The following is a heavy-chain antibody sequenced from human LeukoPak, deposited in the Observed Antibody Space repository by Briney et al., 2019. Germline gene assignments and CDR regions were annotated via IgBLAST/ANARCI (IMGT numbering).Heavy chain of an antibody. CDR3: ARAYYDSSGYYPYYFDY. CDR2: IYYSGST. D-gene: IGHD3-22*01. V-gene: IGHV4-31*03. CDR1: GGSISSGGYC. J-gene: IGHJ4*02. Sequence: SQTLSLTCTVSGGSISSGGYCWSWIRQHPGKGLGWIGYIYYSGSTYYNPSLKSRVTISVDTSKNQFSLKLSPVTAADTAVYYCARAYYDSSGYYPYYFDYWGQGTLVTVSS.